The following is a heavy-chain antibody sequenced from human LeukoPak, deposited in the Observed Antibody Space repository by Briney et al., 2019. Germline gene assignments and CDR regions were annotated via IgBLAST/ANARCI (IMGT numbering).Heavy chain of an antibody. Sequence: PGGSLRLSCAASGFTFSDYYMSWIRQAPGKGLEWISYISTSGTTIYYADSVKGRFTVSRDSAKSSLYLQMNSLRAEDTAVYYCARADFKSGLDYWGQGTLVTVSS. V-gene: IGHV3-11*01. CDR2: ISTSGTTI. CDR1: GFTFSDYY. D-gene: IGHD3-3*01. J-gene: IGHJ4*02. CDR3: ARADFKSGLDY.